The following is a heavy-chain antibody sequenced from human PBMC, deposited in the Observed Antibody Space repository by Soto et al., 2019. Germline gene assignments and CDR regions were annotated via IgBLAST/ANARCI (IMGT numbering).Heavy chain of an antibody. V-gene: IGHV1-18*01. D-gene: IGHD6-25*01. CDR2: ISTSNGHT. CDR1: GYAFNTYG. CDR3: VRDLTSAATFFDL. Sequence: QVQLIQSGAEVKRPGASLKVSCRASGYAFNTYGVSWVRQAPGQGLEWVGWISTSNGHTNFAQNFQCRVTLTTDTATRTAYMELRSLTSDDTAVYSCVRDLTSAATFFDLCGQATLVTVSS. J-gene: IGHJ4*02.